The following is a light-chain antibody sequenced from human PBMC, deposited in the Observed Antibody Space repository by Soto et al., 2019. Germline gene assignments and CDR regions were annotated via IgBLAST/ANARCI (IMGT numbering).Light chain of an antibody. Sequence: DVQMTQSPSTLSASVGERVTITCRASQSIGSWVAWYQQKPGQAPSLRIYKASSIEMGVPSRFSGSGYETEFTLTISTLQPDDFATYYCQHYNSYSRTFGQGTKVDI. J-gene: IGKJ1*01. V-gene: IGKV1-5*03. CDR1: QSIGSW. CDR2: KAS. CDR3: QHYNSYSRT.